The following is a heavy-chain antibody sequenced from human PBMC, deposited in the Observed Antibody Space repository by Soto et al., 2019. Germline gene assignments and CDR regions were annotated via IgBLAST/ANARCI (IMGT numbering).Heavy chain of an antibody. V-gene: IGHV3-23*01. D-gene: IGHD3-22*01. J-gene: IGHJ4*02. CDR3: AKDAPGSGWLSDY. CDR1: GFTFSIYA. CDR2: IGGSGGDT. Sequence: GGSLRLSCAASGFTFSIYAMSWVRQAPGKGLEWVSTIGGSGGDTTYADFVRGRFTVSRDNSRNTLYLQMNSLRAEDTAIYYCAKDAPGSGWLSDYWGRGTLVTVSS.